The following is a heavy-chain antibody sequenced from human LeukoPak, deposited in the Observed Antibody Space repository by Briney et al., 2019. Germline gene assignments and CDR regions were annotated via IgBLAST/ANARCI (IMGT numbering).Heavy chain of an antibody. Sequence: RPGRSLRLSCVASGFTFRNYEMNWVRQASGRGLEWISYISGSGSVIKYADSVKGRFTISRDNADNSLFLQMNGLRAEDTAVYYCARDGDAPGTTDWYFDLWGRGTLVTVSS. J-gene: IGHJ2*01. CDR1: GFTFRNYE. V-gene: IGHV3-48*03. CDR2: ISGSGSVI. D-gene: IGHD2-21*02. CDR3: ARDGDAPGTTDWYFDL.